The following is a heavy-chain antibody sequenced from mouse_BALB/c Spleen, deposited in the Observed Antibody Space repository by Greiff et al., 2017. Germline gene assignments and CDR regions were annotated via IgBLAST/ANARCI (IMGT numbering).Heavy chain of an antibody. J-gene: IGHJ2*01. CDR2: IYPGNCNT. Sequence: QVQLQQSGAELARPGASVKLSCMASGYTFTDYYINWVKQRTGQGLEWIGEIYPGNCNTYYNEKFKGKATMTADKSSSTAYMQLSSLTAEDSAVYFCASHGNPRFDYWGQGTTLTVSA. V-gene: IGHV1-77*01. CDR3: ASHGNPRFDY. CDR1: GYTFTDYY. D-gene: IGHD2-1*01.